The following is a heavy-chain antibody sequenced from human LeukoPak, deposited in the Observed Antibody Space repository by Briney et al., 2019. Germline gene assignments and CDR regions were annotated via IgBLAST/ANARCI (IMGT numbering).Heavy chain of an antibody. CDR2: TYYRSKWYN. J-gene: IGHJ4*02. Sequence: SQTLSLTCAISGDSVSSKSVVWNWIRQSPSRGLEWLGRTYYRSKWYNEYAVSVKSRIIINPDTSKNQFSLQLNSVTPEDTAVYYCAELERGYWGQGTLVTVSS. V-gene: IGHV6-1*01. CDR3: AELERGY. CDR1: GDSVSSKSVV. D-gene: IGHD1-1*01.